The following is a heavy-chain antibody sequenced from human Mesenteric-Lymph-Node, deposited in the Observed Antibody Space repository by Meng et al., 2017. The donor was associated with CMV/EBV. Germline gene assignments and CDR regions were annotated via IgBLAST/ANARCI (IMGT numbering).Heavy chain of an antibody. V-gene: IGHV3-23*01. J-gene: IGHJ4*02. Sequence: LSLTCAASGFTFSSYAMSWVRQAPGKGLEWVSAISGSGGSTYYADSVKGRFTISRDNSKNTLYLQMNSLRAEDTAVYYCAKAQPYYDFWSGRPQYYFDSWGQGTLVTVSS. CDR2: ISGSGGST. CDR1: GFTFSSYA. D-gene: IGHD3-3*01. CDR3: AKAQPYYDFWSGRPQYYFDS.